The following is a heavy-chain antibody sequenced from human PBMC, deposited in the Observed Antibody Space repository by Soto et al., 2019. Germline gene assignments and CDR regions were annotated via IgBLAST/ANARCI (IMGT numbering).Heavy chain of an antibody. J-gene: IGHJ6*02. Sequence: GSLRLSCAASGFTFSSYWMHWVLQAPGKGLVCVSRINSDGSSTSYADSVKGRFTISRDNAKNTLYLQMNSLRAEDTAVYYCTRMLAAVVPISGYYYGMDVWGQGTTVTVSS. CDR3: TRMLAAVVPISGYYYGMDV. CDR2: INSDGSST. V-gene: IGHV3-74*01. CDR1: GFTFSSYW. D-gene: IGHD2-8*01.